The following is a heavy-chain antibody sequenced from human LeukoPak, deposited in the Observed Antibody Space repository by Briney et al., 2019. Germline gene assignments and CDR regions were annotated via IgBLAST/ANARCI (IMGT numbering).Heavy chain of an antibody. V-gene: IGHV4-39*07. J-gene: IGHJ6*02. CDR3: ARGLPAATVTSASYYGLDV. Sequence: SETLSLTCTVSGGSISSSSYYWGWIRQPPGKGLEWIGSIYYSGSTYYNPSLKSRVTISVDTSKNQFSLKLSSVTAADTAVYYCARGLPAATVTSASYYGLDVWGRGTTVTVSS. CDR1: GGSISSSSYY. CDR2: IYYSGST. D-gene: IGHD4-17*01.